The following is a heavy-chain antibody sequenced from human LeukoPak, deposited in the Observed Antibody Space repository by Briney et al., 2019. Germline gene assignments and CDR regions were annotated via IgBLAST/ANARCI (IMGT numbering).Heavy chain of an antibody. CDR3: AKGDGGTYPFDY. D-gene: IGHD2-21*02. J-gene: IGHJ4*02. Sequence: GGSLRLSCAASGFTFGSYAMSWVRQAPGKGLEWVSTIGASGGYTNYVDSVKGRFTISRENSKNTLYLQMNSLRAEDTPLYYCAKGDGGTYPFDYWGQGTLVTVSS. CDR1: GFTFGSYA. V-gene: IGHV3-23*01. CDR2: IGASGGYT.